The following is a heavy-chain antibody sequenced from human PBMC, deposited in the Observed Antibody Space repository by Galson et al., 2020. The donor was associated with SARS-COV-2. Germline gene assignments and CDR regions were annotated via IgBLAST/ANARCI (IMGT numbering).Heavy chain of an antibody. Sequence: ASVQVSCKASGYTFTSYGNSWVRQAPGQGLQWMVCNSAYNGNTNYAQKLQGSLTMTTDTATSTAYMELRSLSSDDTAVYYCARVLSYYYGLDVWGQGTTVTVSS. CDR2: NSAYNGNT. CDR3: ARVLSYYYGLDV. J-gene: IGHJ6*02. CDR1: GYTFTSYG. V-gene: IGHV1-18*01.